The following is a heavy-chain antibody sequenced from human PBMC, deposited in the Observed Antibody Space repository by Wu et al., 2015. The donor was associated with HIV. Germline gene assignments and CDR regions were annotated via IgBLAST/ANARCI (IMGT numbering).Heavy chain of an antibody. CDR2: IISVFGIQ. CDR1: GGSFRSYG. J-gene: IGHJ2*01. D-gene: IGHD2/OR15-2a*01. V-gene: IGHV1-69*05. Sequence: QVQLVQSGAEVKKPGSSVKVSCKASGGSFRSYGISWVRQAPGQGLEWMGGIISVFGIQNYAQKFQDRLTITTDESSSTAYMDLRSLTSDDTAIYFCARVQFDPKYYTYFDLWGQGTLVTVSS. CDR3: ARVQFDPKYYTYFDL.